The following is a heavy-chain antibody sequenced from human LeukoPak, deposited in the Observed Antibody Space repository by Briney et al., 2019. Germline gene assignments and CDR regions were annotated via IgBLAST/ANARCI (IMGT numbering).Heavy chain of an antibody. D-gene: IGHD4-17*01. CDR1: GFTFSSYA. Sequence: GRSLRLSCAASGFTFSSYAMHWVRQAPGKGLEWVSSISSSSSYIYYADSVKGRFTISRDNAKNSLYLQMNSLRAEDTAVYYCTRGDYGDRYYYYYYGMDVWGQGTTVTVSS. J-gene: IGHJ6*02. CDR2: ISSSSSYI. CDR3: TRGDYGDRYYYYYYGMDV. V-gene: IGHV3-21*01.